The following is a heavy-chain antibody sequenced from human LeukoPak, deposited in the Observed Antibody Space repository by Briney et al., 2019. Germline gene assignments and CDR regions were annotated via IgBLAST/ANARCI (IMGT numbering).Heavy chain of an antibody. CDR3: ARSDYYDSGSYYQIDY. Sequence: GESLKISCKGSGYSFTSYWIGWVRQMPGKGLEWMGIIYPGDSDTRYSPSFQGQVTISADKSISTAYLQWSSLKASDTAMYHCARSDYYDSGSYYQIDYWGQGALVTVSS. V-gene: IGHV5-51*01. CDR2: IYPGDSDT. J-gene: IGHJ4*02. CDR1: GYSFTSYW. D-gene: IGHD3-10*01.